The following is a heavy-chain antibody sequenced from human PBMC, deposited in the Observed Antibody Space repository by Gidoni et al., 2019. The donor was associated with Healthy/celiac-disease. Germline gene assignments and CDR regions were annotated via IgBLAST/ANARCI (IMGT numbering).Heavy chain of an antibody. Sequence: QVQLVESGGGVVQPGRSLRLSCAASGFTFSSYAMHWVRQAPGKGLEWVAVISYDGSNKYYADSVKGRFTISRDNSKNTLYLQMNSLRAEDTAVYYCASGAYLRGYSYGDYWGQGTLVTVSS. CDR1: GFTFSSYA. CDR2: ISYDGSNK. D-gene: IGHD5-18*01. V-gene: IGHV3-30-3*01. CDR3: ASGAYLRGYSYGDY. J-gene: IGHJ4*02.